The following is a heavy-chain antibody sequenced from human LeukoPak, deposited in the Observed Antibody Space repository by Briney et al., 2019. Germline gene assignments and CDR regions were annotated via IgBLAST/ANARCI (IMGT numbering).Heavy chain of an antibody. CDR1: GYSLTTYW. CDR2: IFPGDSDT. J-gene: IGHJ4*01. V-gene: IGHV5-51*01. D-gene: IGHD4-17*01. Sequence: GESLKISCKGSGYSLTTYWIGWVRQLPGKGLEWMGIIFPGDSDTRYNPSFQGQVTISADKSISTAYLQWSSLKASDTAMYYCARRSDYGDYWGQGTLVTVSS. CDR3: ARRSDYGDY.